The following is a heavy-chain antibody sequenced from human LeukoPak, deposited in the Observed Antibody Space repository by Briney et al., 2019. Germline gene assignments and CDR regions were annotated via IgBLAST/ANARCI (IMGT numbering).Heavy chain of an antibody. CDR1: GYTFTGYY. CDR2: INPNSGDT. J-gene: IGHJ4*02. D-gene: IGHD4-17*01. CDR3: ARILTTVTTMDY. V-gene: IGHV1-2*02. Sequence: GASVKVSCKASGYTFTGYYMHWVRQAPGQGLEWMGWINPNSGDTNYAQKFQGRVTMTRDTSISTAYMELSSLRSDDTAAYYCARILTTVTTMDYWGQGTLVTVSS.